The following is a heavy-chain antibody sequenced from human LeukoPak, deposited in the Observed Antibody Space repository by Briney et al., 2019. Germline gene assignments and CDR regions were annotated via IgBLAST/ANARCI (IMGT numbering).Heavy chain of an antibody. D-gene: IGHD2-15*01. V-gene: IGHV3-23*01. Sequence: GGSLRLSCAASGFTFSSYAMSWVRQAPGKGLEWVSAISGSGGSTYYADSVKGRFTISRDNSKNTLHLQMNSLRAEDTAVYYCARGGWCSGGSCYSVSKFDYWGQGTLVTVSS. CDR2: ISGSGGST. J-gene: IGHJ4*02. CDR1: GFTFSSYA. CDR3: ARGGWCSGGSCYSVSKFDY.